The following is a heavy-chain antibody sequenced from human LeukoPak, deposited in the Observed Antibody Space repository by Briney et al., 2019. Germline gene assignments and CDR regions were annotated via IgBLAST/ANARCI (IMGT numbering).Heavy chain of an antibody. CDR1: GGSISGYY. CDR3: ERSPGLEARGMRWYIDL. V-gene: IGHV4-59*01. Sequence: PSETLSLTCTVSGGSISGYYWNWIRQPPGKGLEWIWYIYYSGSGTANSNPSLKSRPTISGDTSKNQFSLKLRSVTAADTAVYDCERSPGLEARGMRWYIDLWGRGTLVTVSS. D-gene: IGHD6-13*01. J-gene: IGHJ2*01. CDR2: IYYSGSGTA.